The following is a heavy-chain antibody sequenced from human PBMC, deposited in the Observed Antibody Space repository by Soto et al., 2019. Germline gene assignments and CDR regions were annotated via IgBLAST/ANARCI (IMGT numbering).Heavy chain of an antibody. CDR3: ARHGKTQYDFDY. Sequence: PSETLCLTCTLSGGSISSSSYYWGWIRQPPGKGLEWIGSIYYSGSTYYNPSLKSRVAISVDTSKNQFSLKLSSVTAADTAVYYCARHGKTQYDFDYWGQGTLVTVSS. D-gene: IGHD2-15*01. CDR1: GGSISSSSYY. J-gene: IGHJ4*02. V-gene: IGHV4-39*01. CDR2: IYYSGST.